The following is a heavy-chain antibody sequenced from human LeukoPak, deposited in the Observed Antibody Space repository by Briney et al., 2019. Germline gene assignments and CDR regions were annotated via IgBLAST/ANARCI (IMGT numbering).Heavy chain of an antibody. CDR3: ARDAATINFDS. Sequence: ASVKVSCETSAYTFIGYSINWLRQTPGQGLEWMGWISTNTGNPTYAQGFTGRFVFSLDTSVSTAYLQISSLKAEDTAVYYCARDAATINFDSSGQGTLVTVSS. V-gene: IGHV7-4-1*02. D-gene: IGHD5-24*01. CDR2: ISTNTGNP. J-gene: IGHJ4*02. CDR1: AYTFIGYS.